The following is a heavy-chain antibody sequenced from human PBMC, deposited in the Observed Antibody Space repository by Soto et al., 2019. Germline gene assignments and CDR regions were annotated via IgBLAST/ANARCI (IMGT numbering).Heavy chain of an antibody. Sequence: SETLSLTCFVSNFSISSGYYWGFIRQSPGKGLEWIASIYRSGTTSYNPSLKSRVTISVDPSKNQFSLMLTAVTAADTAVYYCARTHSGSYYSVFNYWGRGPLVTVSS. V-gene: IGHV4-38-2*01. J-gene: IGHJ4*02. CDR1: NFSISSGYY. CDR3: ARTHSGSYYSVFNY. CDR2: IYRSGTT. D-gene: IGHD1-26*01.